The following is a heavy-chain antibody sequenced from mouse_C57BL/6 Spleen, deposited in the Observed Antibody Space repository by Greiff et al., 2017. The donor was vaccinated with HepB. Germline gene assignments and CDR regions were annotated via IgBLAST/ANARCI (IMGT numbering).Heavy chain of an antibody. CDR1: GFTFNTYA. D-gene: IGHD2-2*01. J-gene: IGHJ2*01. CDR3: VREGRLWFYFDY. V-gene: IGHV10-3*01. Sequence: EVQGVESGGGLVQPKGSLKLSCAASGFTFNTYAMHWVRQAPGKGLEWVARIRSKSSNYATYYADSVKDRFTISRDDSQSMLYLQMNNLKTEDTAMYYCVREGRLWFYFDYWGQGTTLTVSS. CDR2: IRSKSSNYAT.